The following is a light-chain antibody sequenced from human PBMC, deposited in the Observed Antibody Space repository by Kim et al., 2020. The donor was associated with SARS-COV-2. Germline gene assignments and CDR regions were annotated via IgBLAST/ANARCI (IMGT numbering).Light chain of an antibody. CDR1: SGDVGGYNY. CDR2: DVS. Sequence: QSALTQPASVSGSPGQSITISCTGTSGDVGGYNYVSWYQQHPGKAPKLMIYDVSNRPSGVSNRFSGSKSGNTASLTISGLQAEDEADYYCNSYTSSSTLDVFGTGTKVTV. J-gene: IGLJ1*01. CDR3: NSYTSSSTLDV. V-gene: IGLV2-14*03.